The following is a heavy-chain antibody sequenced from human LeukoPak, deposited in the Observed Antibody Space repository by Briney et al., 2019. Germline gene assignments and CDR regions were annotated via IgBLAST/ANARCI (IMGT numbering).Heavy chain of an antibody. CDR3: ARLGGYSYGLRR. D-gene: IGHD5-18*01. CDR2: IYYSGST. CDR1: GGSISSYY. Sequence: SETLSLTCTVSGGSISSYYWSWIRRPPGKGLEWIGYIYYSGSTNYNPSLKSRVTISVDTSKNQFSLKLSSVTAADTAVYYCARLGGYSYGLRRWGQGTLVTVSS. V-gene: IGHV4-59*01. J-gene: IGHJ4*02.